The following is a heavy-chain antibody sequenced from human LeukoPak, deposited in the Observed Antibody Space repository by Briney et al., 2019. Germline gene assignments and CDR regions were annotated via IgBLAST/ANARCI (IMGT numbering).Heavy chain of an antibody. Sequence: PGGSLRLSCAASGFTVSSNYMSWVRQAPGKGLEWVSAISGSGGSTYYADSVKGRSTISRDNSKNTLYLQMNSLRAEDTAVYYCAGGYCGGDCYSFAFDIWGQGTMVTVSS. CDR3: AGGYCGGDCYSFAFDI. D-gene: IGHD2-21*01. V-gene: IGHV3-23*01. J-gene: IGHJ3*02. CDR2: ISGSGGST. CDR1: GFTVSSNY.